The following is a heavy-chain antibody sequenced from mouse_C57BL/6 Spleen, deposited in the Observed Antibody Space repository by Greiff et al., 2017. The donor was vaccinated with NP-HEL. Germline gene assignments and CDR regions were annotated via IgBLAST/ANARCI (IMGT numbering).Heavy chain of an antibody. CDR2: ISDGGSYT. D-gene: IGHD2-4*01. V-gene: IGHV5-4*01. CDR3: ARDHDYGGFAY. J-gene: IGHJ3*01. Sequence: EVKLMESGGGLVKPGGSLKLSCAASGFTFSSYAMSWVRQTPEKRLEWVATISDGGSYTYYPDNVKGRFTISRDNAKNNLYLQMSHLKSEDTAMYYCARDHDYGGFAYWGQGTLVTVSA. CDR1: GFTFSSYA.